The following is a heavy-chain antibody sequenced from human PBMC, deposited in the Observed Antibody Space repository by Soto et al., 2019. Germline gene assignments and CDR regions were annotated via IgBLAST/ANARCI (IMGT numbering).Heavy chain of an antibody. D-gene: IGHD1-26*01. J-gene: IGHJ4*02. CDR3: ARDSPVVGATGIDY. Sequence: SETLSLTCTVSGGSISSYYWSWIRQPPGKGLEWIGYIYYSGSTNYNPSLRSRVTISVDTSKNQFSLKLSSVTAADTAVYYCARDSPVVGATGIDYWGQGTLVTVSS. V-gene: IGHV4-59*01. CDR1: GGSISSYY. CDR2: IYYSGST.